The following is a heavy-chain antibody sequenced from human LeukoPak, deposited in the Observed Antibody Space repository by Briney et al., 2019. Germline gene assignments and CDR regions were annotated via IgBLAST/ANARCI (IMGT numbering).Heavy chain of an antibody. CDR2: ISPGYSDT. D-gene: IGHD5-18*01. J-gene: IGHJ4*02. CDR3: ARNSYGKFDY. Sequence: GASLKISCKGSGYSFTSYWIGWVRQMLGKGLRWMEIISPGYSDTRYSTSFQGQVTISADKSISTACLQWSSLKASDTAMYYCARNSYGKFDYCSQGTLVTVPS. CDR1: GYSFTSYW. V-gene: IGHV5-51*01.